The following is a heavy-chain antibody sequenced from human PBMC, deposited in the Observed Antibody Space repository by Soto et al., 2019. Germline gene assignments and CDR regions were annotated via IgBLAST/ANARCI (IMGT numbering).Heavy chain of an antibody. D-gene: IGHD6-13*01. CDR2: INVYNGNT. V-gene: IGHV1-18*01. CDR3: ARGIAPYYFGY. J-gene: IGHJ4*02. Sequence: ASVKVSCKASGYTFTSYGISWVRQAPGQGLEWMGWINVYNGNTNYAQKFQGRVTMTTDTSTSTAYMELSSLRSEDTAVYYCARGIAPYYFGYWGQGTLVTVSS. CDR1: GYTFTSYG.